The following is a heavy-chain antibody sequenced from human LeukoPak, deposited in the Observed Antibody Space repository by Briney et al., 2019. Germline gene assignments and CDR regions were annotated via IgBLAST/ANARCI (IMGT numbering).Heavy chain of an antibody. CDR2: IYYSGST. CDR1: GGSVSSGSYY. J-gene: IGHJ5*02. CDR3: ARVGGGYCSGGSCGNWFDP. D-gene: IGHD2-15*01. Sequence: PSETLSLTCTVSGGSVSSGSYYWSWIRQPPGKGLEWIGYIYYSGSTNYNPSLKSRVTISVDTSKNQFSLKLSSVTAADTAVYYCARVGGGYCSGGSCGNWFDPWGQGTLVTVSS. V-gene: IGHV4-61*01.